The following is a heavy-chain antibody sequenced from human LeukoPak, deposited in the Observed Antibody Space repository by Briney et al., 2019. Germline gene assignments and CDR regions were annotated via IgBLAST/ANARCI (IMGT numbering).Heavy chain of an antibody. Sequence: SETLSLTCTVSLDPLSSCYCSWLRQPPGKGLEWVGHIYYSGRTSYNPSLRSRVTISVDTSNNQFSLKVNSVTAADTAVYYCARDQDGRLDPWGEGGLVTVSS. CDR2: IYYSGRT. J-gene: IGHJ5*02. V-gene: IGHV4-59*01. D-gene: IGHD3-16*01. CDR3: ARDQDGRLDP. CDR1: LDPLSSCY.